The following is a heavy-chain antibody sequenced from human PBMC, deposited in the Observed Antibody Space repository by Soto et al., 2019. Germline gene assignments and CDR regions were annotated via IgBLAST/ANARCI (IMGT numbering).Heavy chain of an antibody. Sequence: LETLSLTCAVYGGSFSGYYWTWIRQAPGEGLEWIGEINHSGFTSYNPSLKSRLTMSVDPSRSQFSLNLSSVTAADTAVYYCARFLFDKSRWINPLYFDTWSQGTLVTVSS. CDR1: GGSFSGYY. D-gene: IGHD6-13*01. CDR2: INHSGFT. V-gene: IGHV4-34*01. J-gene: IGHJ5*02. CDR3: ARFLFDKSRWINPLYFDT.